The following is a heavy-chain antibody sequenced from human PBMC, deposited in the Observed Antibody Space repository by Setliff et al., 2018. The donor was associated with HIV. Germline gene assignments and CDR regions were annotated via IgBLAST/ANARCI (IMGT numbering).Heavy chain of an antibody. J-gene: IGHJ4*02. CDR2: INPNSVGT. CDR3: AGSILTGYYTFGADY. CDR1: GYTFTGYY. V-gene: IGHV1-2*02. D-gene: IGHD3-9*01. Sequence: ASVKVSCRASGYTFTGYYMHWVRQAPGQGLEWMGWINPNSVGTNYAQKFQGRVTMTRDTSISTAYMELSSLRSEDTALYYCAGSILTGYYTFGADYWGQGTLVTVSS.